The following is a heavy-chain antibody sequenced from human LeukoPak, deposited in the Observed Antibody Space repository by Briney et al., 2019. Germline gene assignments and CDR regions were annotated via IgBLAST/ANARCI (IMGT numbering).Heavy chain of an antibody. J-gene: IGHJ4*02. CDR3: ARENSNYVDY. D-gene: IGHD4-11*01. V-gene: IGHV4-59*01. CDR1: GGSISSYY. CDR2: IYYSGRT. Sequence: SETLSLTCTVSGGSISSYYWSWIRQPPGKGLEWIGYIYYSGRTNYNPSLKSRVTISVDTSKNKFSLKLSSVTAADTAVYYCARENSNYVDYWGQGTLVTVSS.